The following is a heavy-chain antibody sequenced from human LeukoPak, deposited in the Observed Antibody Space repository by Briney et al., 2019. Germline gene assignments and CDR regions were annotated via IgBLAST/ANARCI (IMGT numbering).Heavy chain of an antibody. CDR1: GYSFTSYW. Sequence: GESLKISCKGSGYSFTSYWIGWVRQMPGKGLEWMGIIYPGDSDTRYSPSFQGQVTISADKSISTAYLQWSSLKASDTAMYYCARLNYYDSSGYSDYYFDYWGQGTLVTVS. CDR2: IYPGDSDT. V-gene: IGHV5-51*01. CDR3: ARLNYYDSSGYSDYYFDY. J-gene: IGHJ4*02. D-gene: IGHD3-22*01.